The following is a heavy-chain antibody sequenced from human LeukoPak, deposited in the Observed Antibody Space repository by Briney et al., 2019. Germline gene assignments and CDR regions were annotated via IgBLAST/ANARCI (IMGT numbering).Heavy chain of an antibody. D-gene: IGHD3-9*01. CDR3: AIGYYDILTGYYTTSLGYFDY. CDR1: GYTFTSYG. J-gene: IGHJ4*02. Sequence: ASVKVSCKASGYTFTSYGISWVRQAPGQGLEWMGWISAYNGNTNYAQKLQGRVTMTTDTSTSTAYMELRSLRSDDTAVHYCAIGYYDILTGYYTTSLGYFDYWGQGTLVTVSS. CDR2: ISAYNGNT. V-gene: IGHV1-18*01.